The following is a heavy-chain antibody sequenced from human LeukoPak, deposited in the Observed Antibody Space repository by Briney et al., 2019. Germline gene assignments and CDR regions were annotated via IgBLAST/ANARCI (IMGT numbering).Heavy chain of an antibody. CDR1: GFNVNNNY. D-gene: IGHD3-22*01. CDR3: ARSSCAYYYEFDY. J-gene: IGHJ4*02. CDR2: IYIGGST. V-gene: IGHV3-53*01. Sequence: GGSLRLSCAASGFNVNNNYMNWVRQAPGEGLEWVSVIYIGGSTDYADSVKGRFTISRDDSKNTLYLQMNSLRAEDTAVYYCARSSCAYYYEFDYWGQGTLVTVSS.